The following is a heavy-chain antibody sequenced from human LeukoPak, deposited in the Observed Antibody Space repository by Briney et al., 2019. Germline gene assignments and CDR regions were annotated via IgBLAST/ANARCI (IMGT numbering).Heavy chain of an antibody. V-gene: IGHV3-20*04. D-gene: IGHD3-10*01. Sequence: GGPLRLSCAASGFTFDDYGMSWVRQAPGKGLEWVSGINWNSGSTGYADSVKGRFTISRDNAKNSLYPQMNSLRAEDTALYYCARDGGSGSYYNDGFDYWGQGTLVTVSS. CDR2: INWNSGST. CDR1: GFTFDDYG. CDR3: ARDGGSGSYYNDGFDY. J-gene: IGHJ4*02.